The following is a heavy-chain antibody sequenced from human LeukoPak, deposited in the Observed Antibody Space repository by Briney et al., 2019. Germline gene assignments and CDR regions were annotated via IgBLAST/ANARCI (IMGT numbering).Heavy chain of an antibody. CDR2: INPSGGST. D-gene: IGHD3-22*01. V-gene: IGHV1-46*03. J-gene: IGHJ4*02. Sequence: ASVKVSCEASGYTFTSYYMHWVRQAPGQGLEWMGIINPSGGSTSYAQKFQGRVTMTRDTSTSTVYMELSSLRSEDTAVYYCARATMIVVTPDYWGQGTLVTVSS. CDR1: GYTFTSYY. CDR3: ARATMIVVTPDY.